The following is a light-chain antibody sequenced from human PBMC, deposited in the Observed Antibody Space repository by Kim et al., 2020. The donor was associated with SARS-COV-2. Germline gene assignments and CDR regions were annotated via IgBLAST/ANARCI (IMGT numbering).Light chain of an antibody. CDR3: LLYYSGARV. CDR2: DQN. Sequence: PGGTVNLACGSTTGSVTSNHYAFWFQQRPGQAPRTLIYDQNKRQSWTPSRFSGSLRGGEAALTLSGAQPEDEADYYCLLYYSGARVFGGGTQLTVL. CDR1: TGSVTSNHY. V-gene: IGLV7-46*01. J-gene: IGLJ3*02.